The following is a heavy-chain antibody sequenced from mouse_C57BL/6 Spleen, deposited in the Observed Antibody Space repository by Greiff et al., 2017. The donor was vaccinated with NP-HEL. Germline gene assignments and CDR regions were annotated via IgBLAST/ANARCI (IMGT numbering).Heavy chain of an antibody. CDR2: IYPGDGDT. CDR1: GYAFSSSW. J-gene: IGHJ4*01. V-gene: IGHV1-82*01. Sequence: VQLQQSGPELVKPGASVKISCKASGYAFSSSWMNWVKQRPGKGLEWIGRIYPGDGDTNYNGKFKGKATLTADKSSSTAYMQLSSLTSEDSAVYFCARPIEGNAMDYWGQGTSVTVSS. CDR3: ARPIEGNAMDY.